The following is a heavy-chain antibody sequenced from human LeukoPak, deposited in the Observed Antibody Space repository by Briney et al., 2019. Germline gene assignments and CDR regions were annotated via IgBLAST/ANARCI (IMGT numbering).Heavy chain of an antibody. CDR3: ARNKGYGSSWTPFDS. J-gene: IGHJ4*02. Sequence: GGSLRLSCAASGFIFSDHYMDWVRQAPGKGLEWVGRTRDKAYSYTTEYAASVKGRFTISRDDSENSLYLQMNSLKTEDTAVYYCARNKGYGSSWTPFDSWGQGTLVTVSS. CDR1: GFIFSDHY. CDR2: TRDKAYSYTT. D-gene: IGHD6-13*01. V-gene: IGHV3-72*01.